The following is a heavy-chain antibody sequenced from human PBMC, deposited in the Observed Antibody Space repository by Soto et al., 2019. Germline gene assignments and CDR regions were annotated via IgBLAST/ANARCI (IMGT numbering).Heavy chain of an antibody. CDR2: IHGGGSA. CDR1: GLSVSNNH. CDR3: AGRLTTAASLDY. D-gene: IGHD1-1*01. Sequence: VQLVESGGGLIQPGGSLRLSCAASGLSVSNNHMTWVRQAPGKGLEWVSLIHGGGSAYYADSVKGRFIISRDNSKNTLYLQMDSLRAEDTAIYYCAGRLTTAASLDYWGQGTLVTVSS. V-gene: IGHV3-53*01. J-gene: IGHJ4*02.